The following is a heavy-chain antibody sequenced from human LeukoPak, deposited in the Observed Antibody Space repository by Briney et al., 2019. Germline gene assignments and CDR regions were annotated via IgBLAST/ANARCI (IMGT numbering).Heavy chain of an antibody. V-gene: IGHV1-2*02. J-gene: IGHJ5*02. Sequence: ASVKVSCKASGYTFTSYYMHWVRQGPGQGLEWMGWINPNSGGTNYAQKFQGRVTMTRDTSISTAYMELSRLRSDDTAVYYCARGLYGDYWFDPWGQGTLVTVSS. CDR2: INPNSGGT. CDR3: ARGLYGDYWFDP. CDR1: GYTFTSYY. D-gene: IGHD4-17*01.